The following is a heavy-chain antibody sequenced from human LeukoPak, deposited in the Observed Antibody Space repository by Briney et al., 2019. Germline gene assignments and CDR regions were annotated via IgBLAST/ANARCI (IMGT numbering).Heavy chain of an antibody. V-gene: IGHV3-30*18. Sequence: GGSLRLSCAASGFTFSSYGIHWVRQAPGKGLEWVAVISNTGSNKYYADSVKGRFTVSRDNSKNTVYLQMNSLRTEDTAVYYCAKWGSGYYFDYWGQGTLVTVPS. CDR2: ISNTGSNK. D-gene: IGHD3-16*01. CDR3: AKWGSGYYFDY. J-gene: IGHJ4*02. CDR1: GFTFSSYG.